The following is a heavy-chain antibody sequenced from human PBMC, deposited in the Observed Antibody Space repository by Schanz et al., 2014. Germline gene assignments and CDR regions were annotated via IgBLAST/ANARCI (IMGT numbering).Heavy chain of an antibody. J-gene: IGHJ6*02. D-gene: IGHD1-26*01. CDR3: FPFLKRELLRADQYYGMDV. CDR1: GFTFSSYG. CDR2: VCYDGSKK. Sequence: LVESGGGVVQPGRSLRLSCAASGFTFSSYGMHWVRQVPGKGLEWVAVVCYDGSKKYYADSVKGRFTTSRDNSKKYLFLQNLPPLSPPFSFFFGFPFLKRELLRADQYYGMDVWGQGTTVTVSS. V-gene: IGHV3-33*01.